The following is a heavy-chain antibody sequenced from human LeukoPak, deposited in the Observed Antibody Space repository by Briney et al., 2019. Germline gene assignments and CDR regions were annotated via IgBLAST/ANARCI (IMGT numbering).Heavy chain of an antibody. CDR3: ARQRLWADY. V-gene: IGHV4-39*01. CDR1: GGSISSGSYY. Sequence: SETLSLTCTVSGGSISSGSYYWSWIRHPPGKGLEWIGTIYYSGSTYYNPSLKSRVTISVDTSKNQFSLKLSSVTAADTAVYYCARQRLWADYWGQGTLVTVSS. D-gene: IGHD1-26*01. J-gene: IGHJ4*02. CDR2: IYYSGST.